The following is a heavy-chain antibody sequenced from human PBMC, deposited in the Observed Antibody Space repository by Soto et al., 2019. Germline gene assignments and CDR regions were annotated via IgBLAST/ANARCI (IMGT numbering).Heavy chain of an antibody. CDR2: IFDSGST. Sequence: QVQLQESGPGLVKPSETLSLTCTVSGGSISGGIHSWSWIRQPPGKGLEWIGHIFDSGSTYYSPSLKSRLTISVDTSKNQFSLRLNSVTAADTAMYYCAREIMPLTNDWYFDLWGRGTLVTVSS. CDR3: AREIMPLTNDWYFDL. J-gene: IGHJ2*01. V-gene: IGHV4-30-4*01. CDR1: GGSISGGIHS. D-gene: IGHD2-8*01.